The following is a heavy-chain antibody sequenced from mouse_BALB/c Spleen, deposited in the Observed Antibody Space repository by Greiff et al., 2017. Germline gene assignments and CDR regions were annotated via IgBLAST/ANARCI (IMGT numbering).Heavy chain of an antibody. J-gene: IGHJ4*01. D-gene: IGHD2-3*01. CDR1: GFTFSSFG. Sequence: EVQLLESGGGLVQPGGSRKLSCAASGFTFSSFGMHWVLQAPEQGLVWVAYIRSGSSTIYYADTVKGRFTISRGNPKNTLFLHMTSLRSEDTAMYYCARSDDGYYRDAMDDWGQGTSVTVSA. CDR2: IRSGSSTI. CDR3: ARSDDGYYRDAMDD. V-gene: IGHV5-17*02.